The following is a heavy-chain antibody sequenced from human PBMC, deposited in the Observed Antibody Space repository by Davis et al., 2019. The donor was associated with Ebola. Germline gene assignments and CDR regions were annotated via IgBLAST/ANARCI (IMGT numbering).Heavy chain of an antibody. CDR1: GGSFSGYY. CDR2: INHSGST. D-gene: IGHD3-3*01. Sequence: SETLSLTCAVYGGSFSGYYWSWIRQPPGKGLEWIGEINHSGSTNYNPSHKSRVTISVDTSKNQFSLKLSSVTAADTAVYYCARDTGITIFGVAIDYWGQGTLVTVSS. J-gene: IGHJ4*02. V-gene: IGHV4-34*01. CDR3: ARDTGITIFGVAIDY.